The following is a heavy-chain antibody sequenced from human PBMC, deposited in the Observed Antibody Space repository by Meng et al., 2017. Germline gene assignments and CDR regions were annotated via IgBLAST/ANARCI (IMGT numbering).Heavy chain of an antibody. Sequence: GESLKISCAASGFTVSSNYMSWVRQAPGKGLEWVSVIYSGGSTYYADSVKGGFTISRHNSKNTLNLQTISLRTEDAAVYDGARGTTAGYYYGMDVWGQGTTVTVSS. V-gene: IGHV3-53*04. D-gene: IGHD4-17*01. J-gene: IGHJ6*02. CDR3: ARGTTAGYYYGMDV. CDR1: GFTVSSNY. CDR2: IYSGGST.